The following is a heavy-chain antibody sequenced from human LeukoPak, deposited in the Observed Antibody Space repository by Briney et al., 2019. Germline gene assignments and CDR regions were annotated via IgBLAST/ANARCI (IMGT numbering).Heavy chain of an antibody. V-gene: IGHV1-8*03. Sequence: ASVKVSCKASGYTFTSYDINWVRQATGQGLEWMGWMNPNSGNTGYAQKFQGRVTITRNTSISTAYMELSSLRSEDMAVYYCARRVGGAINRITMVRGTYYYYIDVWGKGTTVTVSS. CDR2: MNPNSGNT. CDR1: GYTFTSYD. D-gene: IGHD3-10*01. J-gene: IGHJ6*03. CDR3: ARRVGGAINRITMVRGTYYYYIDV.